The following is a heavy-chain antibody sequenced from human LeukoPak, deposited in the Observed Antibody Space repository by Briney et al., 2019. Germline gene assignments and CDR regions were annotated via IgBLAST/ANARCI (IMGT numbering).Heavy chain of an antibody. Sequence: GGSLRLSCAASGFTFSSYSMNWVRQAPGKGLEWVSSISSSSSYIYYADSVKGRFTISRDNAKNSLYLQMNSLRAEDTAVYYCAKGCGNTCYSDFDYWGQGALVTVSS. CDR1: GFTFSSYS. J-gene: IGHJ4*02. D-gene: IGHD2-21*01. V-gene: IGHV3-21*04. CDR2: ISSSSSYI. CDR3: AKGCGNTCYSDFDY.